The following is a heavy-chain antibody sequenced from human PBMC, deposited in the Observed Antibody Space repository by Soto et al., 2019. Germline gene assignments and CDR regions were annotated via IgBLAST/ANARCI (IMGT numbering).Heavy chain of an antibody. J-gene: IGHJ4*02. V-gene: IGHV1-69*02. CDR3: ARAASYGDCEFDY. CDR2: IIPILGIA. D-gene: IGHD4-17*01. CDR1: GGTFSSYT. Sequence: QVQLVQSGAEVKKPGSSVKVSCKASGGTFSSYTISWVRQAPGQGLEWMGRIIPILGIANYAQKFQDRVTITADKSTSTAYMELSSLRSEDAAVYYCARAASYGDCEFDYWGQGTLVTVSS.